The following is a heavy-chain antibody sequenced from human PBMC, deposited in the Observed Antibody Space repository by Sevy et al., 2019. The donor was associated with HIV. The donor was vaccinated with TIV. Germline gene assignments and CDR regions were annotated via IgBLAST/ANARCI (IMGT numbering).Heavy chain of an antibody. CDR2: IYHSGST. D-gene: IGHD3-9*01. V-gene: IGHV4-30-2*01. CDR1: GGSISSGGYS. CDR3: ARASPYDILTGYYGGWFDP. Sequence: SESLSLICAVSGGSISSGGYSWSWIRQPPGKGLEWIGYIYHSGSTYYNPSLKSRVTISVDRSKNQFSLKLISVTAADTSVYYCARASPYDILTGYYGGWFDPWGQGTLVTVSS. J-gene: IGHJ5*02.